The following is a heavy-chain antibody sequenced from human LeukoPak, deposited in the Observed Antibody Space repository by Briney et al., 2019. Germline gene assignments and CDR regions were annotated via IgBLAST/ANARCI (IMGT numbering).Heavy chain of an antibody. J-gene: IGHJ4*02. CDR1: GFTFSNYA. D-gene: IGHD1-7*01. CDR3: AKVRVVFNWNYAYYFDY. Sequence: PGGSLRLSCAASGFTFSNYAMRWVRQAPGKGLEWVSGISGSGDSTYYADSVKGRFTISRDNSKNTLYLQMNSLRPEDTAVYYCAKVRVVFNWNYAYYFDYWGQGTLVTVSS. CDR2: ISGSGDST. V-gene: IGHV3-23*01.